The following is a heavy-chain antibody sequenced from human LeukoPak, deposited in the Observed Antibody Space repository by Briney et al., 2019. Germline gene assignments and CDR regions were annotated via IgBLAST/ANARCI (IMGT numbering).Heavy chain of an antibody. Sequence: PSETLSLTCTVSGGSISSGGYYWSWIRQPAEKGLEWIGRIYTSGSTNYNPSLKSRVTISVDTSKNQFSLKLNSVTAADTAVYYCARGYGGYSGLYFYYYMDVWGKGTTVTVSS. CDR1: GGSISSGGYY. D-gene: IGHD4-23*01. V-gene: IGHV4-61*02. CDR2: IYTSGST. J-gene: IGHJ6*03. CDR3: ARGYGGYSGLYFYYYMDV.